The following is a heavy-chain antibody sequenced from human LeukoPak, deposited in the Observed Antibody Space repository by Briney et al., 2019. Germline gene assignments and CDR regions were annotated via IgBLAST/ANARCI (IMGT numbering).Heavy chain of an antibody. V-gene: IGHV4-34*01. J-gene: IGHJ6*03. CDR3: ARQGWDRFGELLYYPHYYYYYMDV. D-gene: IGHD3-10*01. Sequence: SETLSLTCAVYGGSFSGYYWSWIRQPPGKGLEWIGEINHSGSTNYNPSLKSRVTISVDTSKNQFSLKLSSVTAADTAVYYCARQGWDRFGELLYYPHYYYYYMDVWGKGTTVTISS. CDR2: INHSGST. CDR1: GGSFSGYY.